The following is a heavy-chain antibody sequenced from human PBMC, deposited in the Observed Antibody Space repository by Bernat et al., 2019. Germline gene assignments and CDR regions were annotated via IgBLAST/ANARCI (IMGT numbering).Heavy chain of an antibody. CDR3: AGVGATVTPYYYYYYMDV. J-gene: IGHJ6*03. V-gene: IGHV3-7*03. CDR2: IKQDGSEK. D-gene: IGHD4-17*01. Sequence: VQLVESGGGVVQPGRSLRLSCAASGFTFSSSWMSWVRQAPGKGLEWVANIKQDGSEKYYVDSVKGRFTISRDNAKTSLYLQMNSLRAEDTAVYYCAGVGATVTPYYYYYYMDVWGKGTTVTVSS. CDR1: GFTFSSSW.